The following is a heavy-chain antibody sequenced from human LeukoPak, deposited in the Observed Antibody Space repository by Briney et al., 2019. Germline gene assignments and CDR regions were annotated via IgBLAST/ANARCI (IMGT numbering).Heavy chain of an antibody. V-gene: IGHV1-69*13. D-gene: IGHD3-16*01. CDR3: AREKLGGSYYYGMDV. Sequence: SVKVSCKASGGTFSSYAISWVRQAPGQGLEWMGGIIPIFGTANYAQKFRGRVTITADESTSTAYMELSSLRSEDTAVYYCAREKLGGSYYYGMDVWGQGTTVTVSS. CDR2: IIPIFGTA. J-gene: IGHJ6*02. CDR1: GGTFSSYA.